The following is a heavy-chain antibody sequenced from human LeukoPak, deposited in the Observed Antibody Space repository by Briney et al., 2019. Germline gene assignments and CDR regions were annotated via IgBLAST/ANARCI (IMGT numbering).Heavy chain of an antibody. CDR1: GFTFRTYA. CDR3: AKDSSGWFYYFDY. Sequence: GGSLRLSCAASGFTFRTYAMNWVRQAPGKGLEWVSAISTSSGSTYYADSVKGRFTISRDDSKNTLYLQVNSLRAEDTAIYYCAKDSSGWFYYFDYWGQGTLVTVSS. D-gene: IGHD6-19*01. V-gene: IGHV3-23*01. J-gene: IGHJ4*02. CDR2: ISTSSGST.